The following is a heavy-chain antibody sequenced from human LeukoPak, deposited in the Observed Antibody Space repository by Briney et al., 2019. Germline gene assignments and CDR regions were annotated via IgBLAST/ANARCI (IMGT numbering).Heavy chain of an antibody. V-gene: IGHV3-73*01. CDR3: TRHDGYGSGLTIDY. CDR2: IRSKTNSYAT. J-gene: IGHJ4*02. CDR1: GFTFSGSA. Sequence: GGSLRLSCAASGFTFSGSAMHWVRQASGKGLEWVGRIRSKTNSYATSYAASVKGRFTISRDDSKNTAYLQMNSLKTEDTAVYYCTRHDGYGSGLTIDYWGQGTLVTVSS. D-gene: IGHD3-10*01.